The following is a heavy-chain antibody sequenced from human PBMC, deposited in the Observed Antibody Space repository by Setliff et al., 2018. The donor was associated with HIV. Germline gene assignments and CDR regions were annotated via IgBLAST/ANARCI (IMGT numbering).Heavy chain of an antibody. CDR1: GGSISSDNYH. Sequence: SETLSLTCSVSGGSISSDNYHWGWIRQAPGKGLEWIGSIYYSGTTYYNPSLRGRVTISVDRSRNQFSLTPNSVTAADTATYYCASRGIVVVTMSMPDEFFVHWGHGTLVTVSS. J-gene: IGHJ1*01. CDR2: IYYSGTT. V-gene: IGHV4-39*01. D-gene: IGHD2-21*02. CDR3: ASRGIVVVTMSMPDEFFVH.